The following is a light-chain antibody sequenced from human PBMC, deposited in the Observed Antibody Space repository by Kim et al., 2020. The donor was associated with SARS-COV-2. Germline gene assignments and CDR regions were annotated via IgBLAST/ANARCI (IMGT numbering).Light chain of an antibody. J-gene: IGKJ2*01. CDR1: QSLLDTYGYNY. Sequence: DIVLTQSPLSLPVTPGEPASISCRSSQSLLDTYGYNYLGWYLQKPGQSPRLLIYLGSHRASGVPDRFSGSGSGTDFTLRISRVEAEDVGVYYCMQVILTPNTFGQGTKLEI. V-gene: IGKV2-28*01. CDR2: LGS. CDR3: MQVILTPNT.